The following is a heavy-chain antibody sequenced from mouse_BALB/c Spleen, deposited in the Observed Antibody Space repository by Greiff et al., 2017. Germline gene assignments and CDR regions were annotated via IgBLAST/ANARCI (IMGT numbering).Heavy chain of an antibody. D-gene: IGHD2-4*01. Sequence: EVQLVESGAELVRSGASVKLSCTASGFNIKDYYMHWVKQRPEQGLEWIGWIDPENGDTEYAPKFQGKATMTADTSSNTAYLQLSSLTSEDTAVYYCNAYDYDGGGYAMDYWGQGTSVTVSS. CDR3: NAYDYDGGGYAMDY. CDR1: GFNIKDYY. V-gene: IGHV14-4*02. J-gene: IGHJ4*01. CDR2: IDPENGDT.